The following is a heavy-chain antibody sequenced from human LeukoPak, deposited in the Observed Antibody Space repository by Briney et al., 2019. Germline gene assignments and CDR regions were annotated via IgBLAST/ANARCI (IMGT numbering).Heavy chain of an antibody. Sequence: VASVKVSCKASGYTFTSYDINWVRQATGQGLEWMGWMNPNSGNTGYAQKFQGRVTMTRNTSISTAYMELSSLRSEDTAVYYCARGSFYYDFWSGYHNGLASDAFDIWGQGTMVTVSS. CDR1: GYTFTSYD. CDR3: ARGSFYYDFWSGYHNGLASDAFDI. D-gene: IGHD3-3*01. V-gene: IGHV1-8*01. CDR2: MNPNSGNT. J-gene: IGHJ3*02.